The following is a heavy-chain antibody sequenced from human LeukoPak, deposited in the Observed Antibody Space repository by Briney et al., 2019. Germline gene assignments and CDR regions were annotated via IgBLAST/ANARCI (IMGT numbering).Heavy chain of an antibody. D-gene: IGHD2-8*01. CDR3: ARVLGYCTNGVCPHFDY. CDR1: GYTFTSYG. CDR2: ISAYNGNT. J-gene: IGHJ4*02. V-gene: IGHV1-18*01. Sequence: ASVKVSCKASGYTFTSYGISWVRQAPGQGLEWMGWISAYNGNTNYAQKLQGRVTMTTDTSTSTAYMELRSLRSDDTAVYYCARVLGYCTNGVCPHFDYWGQGTLVTVSS.